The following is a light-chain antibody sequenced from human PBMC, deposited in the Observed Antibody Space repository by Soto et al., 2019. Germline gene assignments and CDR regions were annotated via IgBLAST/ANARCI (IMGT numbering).Light chain of an antibody. CDR3: QQYNSYWT. J-gene: IGKJ1*01. Sequence: IQGTLSAATLAASEGDRATITCRANQSISFWLAWYQQKPGKAPKVLIYAASSLQSGVPSRFSGSGSGTEFTLTISSLQPDDFATYYCQQYNSYWTFGQGTKVDIK. CDR2: AAS. V-gene: IGKV1-5*01. CDR1: QSISFW.